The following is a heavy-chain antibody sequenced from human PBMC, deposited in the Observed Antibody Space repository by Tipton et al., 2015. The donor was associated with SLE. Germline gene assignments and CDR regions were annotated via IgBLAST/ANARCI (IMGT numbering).Heavy chain of an antibody. J-gene: IGHJ3*02. V-gene: IGHV4-4*08. CDR1: GGSISSHY. CDR3: ARGGRAPLRSSWSNAFDI. Sequence: TLSLTCTVSGGSISSHYWSWIRQPPGKGLEWIGYIYTSGSTNYNPSLKSRVTISVDTSKNQFSLKLSSVTAADTAVYYCARGGRAPLRSSWSNAFDIWGQGTMVTVSS. CDR2: IYTSGST. D-gene: IGHD6-13*01.